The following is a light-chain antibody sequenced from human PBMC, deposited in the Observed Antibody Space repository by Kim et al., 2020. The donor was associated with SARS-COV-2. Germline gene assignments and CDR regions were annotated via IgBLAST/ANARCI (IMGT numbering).Light chain of an antibody. J-gene: IGKJ1*01. V-gene: IGKV3-20*01. CDR2: AAS. CDR3: QQYGSSPAT. CDR1: QSVSSNF. Sequence: SPGERATLSCRASQSVSSNFLAWYQQKPGQAPRLLIYAASSRATGIPDRFSGSGSGTDFTLTISRLEPEDFAVYYCQQYGSSPATFGQGTKVDIK.